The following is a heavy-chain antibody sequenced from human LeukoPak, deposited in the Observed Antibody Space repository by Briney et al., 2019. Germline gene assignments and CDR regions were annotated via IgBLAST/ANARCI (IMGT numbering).Heavy chain of an antibody. D-gene: IGHD3-22*01. Sequence: ASVKVSCKASGYTFTCYGISWVRQAPGQGLEWMAWISAYNGNTDYAQNLRGRVTMTTDPSTNTAYMELRSLRSDDTAVYYCARDLDYYDSSGSGWFDPWGQGTLVTVSS. V-gene: IGHV1-18*01. J-gene: IGHJ5*02. CDR1: GYTFTCYG. CDR3: ARDLDYYDSSGSGWFDP. CDR2: ISAYNGNT.